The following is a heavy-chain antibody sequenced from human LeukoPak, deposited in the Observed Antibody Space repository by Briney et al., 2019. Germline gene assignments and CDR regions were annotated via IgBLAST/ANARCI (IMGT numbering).Heavy chain of an antibody. CDR3: ARRERWLQIGAFDI. CDR2: INHSGST. J-gene: IGHJ3*02. D-gene: IGHD5-24*01. CDR1: GGSFSGYY. Sequence: PSETLSLTCAVYGGSFSGYYWSWIRQPPGNGLEWIGEINHSGSTNYNPSLKSRVTISVDTSKNQFSLKLSSVTAADTAVYYCARRERWLQIGAFDIWGQGTMVTVSS. V-gene: IGHV4-34*01.